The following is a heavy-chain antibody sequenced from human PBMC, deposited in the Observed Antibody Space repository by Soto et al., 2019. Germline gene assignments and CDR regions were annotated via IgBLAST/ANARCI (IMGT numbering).Heavy chain of an antibody. D-gene: IGHD3-22*01. J-gene: IGHJ6*02. CDR1: GFTFSSYS. CDR2: ISSSSSYI. CDR3: ARDLRAGGYLSRYYYGMDV. Sequence: EVQLVESGGGLVKPGGSLRLSCAASGFTFSSYSMNWVRQAPGKGLEWVSSISSSSSYIYYADSVKGRFTISRDNAKNSLYLEMNSLRAEDTAVYYCARDLRAGGYLSRYYYGMDVWGQGTTVTVSS. V-gene: IGHV3-21*01.